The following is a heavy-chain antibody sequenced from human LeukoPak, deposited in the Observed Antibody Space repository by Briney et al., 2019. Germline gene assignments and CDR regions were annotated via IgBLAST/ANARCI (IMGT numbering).Heavy chain of an antibody. J-gene: IGHJ6*03. D-gene: IGHD3-9*01. V-gene: IGHV3-23*01. CDR3: AKDTNDILTGYRGRRYYYYYMDV. Sequence: PGGSLRLSCAASGFTFSSYAMSWVRQAPGKGLEWVSAISGSGGSTYYADSVKGRFTISRDNSKNTLYLQMNSLRAEDTAVYYCAKDTNDILTGYRGRRYYYYYMDVWGKGTTVTVSS. CDR2: ISGSGGST. CDR1: GFTFSSYA.